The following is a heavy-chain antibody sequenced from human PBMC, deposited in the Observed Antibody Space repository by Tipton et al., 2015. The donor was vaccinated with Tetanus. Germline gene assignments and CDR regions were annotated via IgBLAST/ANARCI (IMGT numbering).Heavy chain of an antibody. Sequence: GLVKPSETLSLTCSVSGGSINSHHWSWLRQAPGKGLEWIGYFHFTGSTNFNPSLQSRVTISGDTSKNQFSLTMRSVTAADTALYYCAREVVNSGYYSSKYYFDYWGQGTLVTVSS. CDR2: FHFTGST. CDR3: AREVVNSGYYSSKYYFDY. D-gene: IGHD3-22*01. CDR1: GGSINSHH. J-gene: IGHJ4*02. V-gene: IGHV4-59*11.